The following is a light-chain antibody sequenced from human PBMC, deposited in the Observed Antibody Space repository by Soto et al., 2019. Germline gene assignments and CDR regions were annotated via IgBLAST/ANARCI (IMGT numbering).Light chain of an antibody. Sequence: DIQMTQSPSTLSASVRDRVTITCPASQTISSWLAWYQQKPGKAPMLLIYDASSLESGVPSRFSGSGSGTEFTLTVSSLQPDDFATYYCQQYNSYSPTFGPGTKVDIK. CDR2: DAS. CDR3: QQYNSYSPT. V-gene: IGKV1-5*01. J-gene: IGKJ3*01. CDR1: QTISSW.